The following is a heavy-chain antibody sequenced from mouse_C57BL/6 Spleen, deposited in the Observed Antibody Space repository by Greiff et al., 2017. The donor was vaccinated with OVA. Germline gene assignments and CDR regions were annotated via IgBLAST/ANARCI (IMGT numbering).Heavy chain of an antibody. V-gene: IGHV1-7*01. Sequence: VKLMESGAELAKPGASVKLSCKASGYTFTSYWMHWVKQRPGQGLEWIGYIHPSRGYTPYNQKFKDKATLTADKSSSTAYMQLSSLTYEDSAVYYCARRSGSHAMDYWGQGTSVTVSS. CDR2: IHPSRGYT. J-gene: IGHJ4*01. CDR3: ARRSGSHAMDY. D-gene: IGHD1-3*01. CDR1: GYTFTSYW.